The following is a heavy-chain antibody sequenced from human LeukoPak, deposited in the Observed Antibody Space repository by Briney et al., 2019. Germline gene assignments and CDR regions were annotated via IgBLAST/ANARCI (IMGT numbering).Heavy chain of an antibody. CDR2: IEHRGNT. Sequence: SETLSLTCVVNGESFSNHYWTWIRQSPGKGLEWIGEIEHRGNTNYNPSLKSRVTISVDTSKNEFSLKLKSMTAADTAVFYCARGRGVAARRGFDFWGKGTLVTVSS. J-gene: IGHJ4*02. CDR1: GESFSNHY. V-gene: IGHV4-34*01. D-gene: IGHD6-6*01. CDR3: ARGRGVAARRGFDF.